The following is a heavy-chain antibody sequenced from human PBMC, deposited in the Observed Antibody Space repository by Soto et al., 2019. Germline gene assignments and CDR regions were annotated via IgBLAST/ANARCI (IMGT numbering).Heavy chain of an antibody. V-gene: IGHV3-23*01. CDR3: AKDRRAGGNSAFYFDF. D-gene: IGHD3-16*01. Sequence: GSLRLCCAASGFKFSNYAMSWVRQAPGKGLEWVSLISATGGGTYYADSVKGRFTISRDNSHNTLYLQVHSLTAEGTAVYYCAKDRRAGGNSAFYFDFWGQGA. CDR2: ISATGGGT. CDR1: GFKFSNYA. J-gene: IGHJ4*02.